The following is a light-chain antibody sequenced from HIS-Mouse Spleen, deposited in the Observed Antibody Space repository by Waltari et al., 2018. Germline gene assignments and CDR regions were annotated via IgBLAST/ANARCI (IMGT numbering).Light chain of an antibody. CDR2: GAS. CDR3: QQYGSSPRT. V-gene: IGKV3-20*01. Sequence: EIVLTQSPGTLSLSPGERATLSCRASQSVSSSYLAWYQQKPGQAPRLLIYGASSRATGIPDRFIGSWSGTDFTLTISRLEPEDFAVYYCQQYGSSPRTFGQGTKVEIK. J-gene: IGKJ1*01. CDR1: QSVSSSY.